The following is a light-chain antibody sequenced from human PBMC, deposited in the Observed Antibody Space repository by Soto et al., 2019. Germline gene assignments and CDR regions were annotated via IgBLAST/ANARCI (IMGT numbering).Light chain of an antibody. CDR2: APS. CDR3: QQSYIAPLT. V-gene: IGKV1-39*01. CDR1: QSISTY. J-gene: IGKJ4*01. Sequence: DIQMTQSPSSLFASVGDRVTITCRASQSISTYLNWYQQKPGKAPKLLIYAPSTLQSGVPPRFSGDGSGTDFTLTISRLQPEDFATYYCQQSYIAPLTFGGGTKVEIK.